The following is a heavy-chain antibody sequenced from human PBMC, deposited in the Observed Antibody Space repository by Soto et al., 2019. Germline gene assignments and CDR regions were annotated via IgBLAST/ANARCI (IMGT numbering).Heavy chain of an antibody. Sequence: QLQLQESGPGLVKPSETLSLSCTVSGGSISSSSSYWGWIRQPPGKGLEWIGSIHYSGSTYYNPSLKSRVTISVDTSKNQFSLKLNSVTAAETAVYYCARHPRQGRLDSFDCWGQGTLVTVSS. J-gene: IGHJ4*02. CDR3: ARHPRQGRLDSFDC. CDR1: GGSISSSSSY. V-gene: IGHV4-39*01. CDR2: IHYSGST.